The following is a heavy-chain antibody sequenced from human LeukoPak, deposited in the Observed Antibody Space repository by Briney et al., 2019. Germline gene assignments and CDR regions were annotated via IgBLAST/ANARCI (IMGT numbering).Heavy chain of an antibody. D-gene: IGHD3-16*02. Sequence: ASVKVSCKASGYTFISYGISWVRQAPGQGLEWMGWISAYNGNTNYAQKLQGRVTMTTDTSTSTAYMELRSLRSDDTAVYYCARVSFMITFGGVIVSNWFDPWGQGTLVTVSS. J-gene: IGHJ5*02. CDR1: GYTFISYG. CDR2: ISAYNGNT. CDR3: ARVSFMITFGGVIVSNWFDP. V-gene: IGHV1-18*01.